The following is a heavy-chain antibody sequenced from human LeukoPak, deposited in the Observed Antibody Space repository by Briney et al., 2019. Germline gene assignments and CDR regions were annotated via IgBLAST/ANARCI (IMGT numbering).Heavy chain of an antibody. J-gene: IGHJ4*02. CDR1: GGSISSGGYY. V-gene: IGHV4-31*03. CDR2: IYISGTT. Sequence: SQTLSLTCTVSGGSISSGGYYWSWIRQHPGKGLEWIGYIYISGTTNYNPSFKSRLTISVDTSKNQFSLKLSSVTAADTAVYYCARGILIGATRPGYFDSWGQGTLVTVSS. CDR3: ARGILIGATRPGYFDS. D-gene: IGHD2/OR15-2a*01.